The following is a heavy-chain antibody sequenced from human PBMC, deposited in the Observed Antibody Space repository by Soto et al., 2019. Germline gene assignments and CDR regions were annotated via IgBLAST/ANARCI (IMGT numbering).Heavy chain of an antibody. V-gene: IGHV3-23*01. CDR2: ISGSGRNT. J-gene: IGHJ4*02. Sequence: EVQLLESGGGLVQPGGSLRLSCAASGFAFSSYGMSWVRQAPGKGLGWVSDISGSGRNTYYADSVKGRFTISRDNSKNTLYLQMNSLRAEDTAVYYCAKEGGRGGGYFDYWGQGTLVTVSS. CDR3: AKEGGRGGGYFDY. CDR1: GFAFSSYG. D-gene: IGHD3-16*01.